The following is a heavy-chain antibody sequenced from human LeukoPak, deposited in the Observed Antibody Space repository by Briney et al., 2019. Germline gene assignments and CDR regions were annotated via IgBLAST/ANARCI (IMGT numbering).Heavy chain of an antibody. D-gene: IGHD6-13*01. CDR2: IYPGDSDT. J-gene: IGHJ2*01. V-gene: IGHV5-51*01. Sequence: PGESLKISCKASGYSFTNYWIAWVRQMPGKGLEWLGIIYPGDSDTRYSPSFQGQVTVSVDKSISTAYLQWSSLKASDTAIYYCSRRPAPGNWYFDLWGRGTLVTVSS. CDR3: SRRPAPGNWYFDL. CDR1: GYSFTNYW.